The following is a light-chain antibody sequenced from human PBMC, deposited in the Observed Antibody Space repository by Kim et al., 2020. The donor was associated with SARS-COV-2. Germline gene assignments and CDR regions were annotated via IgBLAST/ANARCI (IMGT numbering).Light chain of an antibody. CDR3: QSYDRTNSWV. V-gene: IGLV6-57*04. CDR2: EDN. J-gene: IGLJ3*02. CDR1: SGNIGSNY. Sequence: NFMLTQPHSVSESPGKTVIISCTRSSGNIGSNYVQWYQQRPGSAPTIAIYEDNQRPSGVPDRFSGSIDSYSNTASLTISGLKTEDEADYYCQSYDRTNSWVFGGGTKLTVL.